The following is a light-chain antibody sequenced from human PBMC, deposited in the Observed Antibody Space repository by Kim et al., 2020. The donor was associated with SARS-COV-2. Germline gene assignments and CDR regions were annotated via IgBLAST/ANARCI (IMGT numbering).Light chain of an antibody. Sequence: ASSTCKTSQSLLCSSNNKNYLAWYQQKAGQPPKLLIYWASKRESGVTDRFSGSGSGKEFTLTINNLQAEDVAVYYCHQYHKTPQTFGRGTKVDIK. CDR3: HQYHKTPQT. J-gene: IGKJ1*01. CDR1: QSLLCSSNNKNY. V-gene: IGKV4-1*01. CDR2: WAS.